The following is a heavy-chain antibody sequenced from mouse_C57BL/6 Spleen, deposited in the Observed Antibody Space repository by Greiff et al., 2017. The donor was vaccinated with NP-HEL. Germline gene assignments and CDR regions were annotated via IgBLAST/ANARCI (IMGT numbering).Heavy chain of an antibody. CDR2: IRNKANGYTT. V-gene: IGHV7-3*01. J-gene: IGHJ2*01. CDR1: GFTFTDYY. Sequence: EVKLVESGGGLVQPGGSLSLSCAASGFTFTDYYMSWVRQPPGKALEWLGFIRNKANGYTTEYSASLKGRFTISRDKSQSSLYLQMNALRAEDSATYYCAREYYFDYWGQGTTLTVSS. CDR3: AREYYFDY.